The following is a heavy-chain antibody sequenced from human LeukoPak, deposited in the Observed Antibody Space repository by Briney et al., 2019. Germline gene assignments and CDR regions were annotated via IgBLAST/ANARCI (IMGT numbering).Heavy chain of an antibody. J-gene: IGHJ3*02. CDR1: GFTFSTFW. CDR3: ARDMRGDGFDI. Sequence: PGGSLRLSCAASGFTFSTFWVTWVRQAPGKGLEWVANIRQDGSEKYYVDSVEGRFTISRDNAKKSLFLQMNSLRVEDTAVYYCARDMRGDGFDIWGQGTMVTVSS. CDR2: IRQDGSEK. D-gene: IGHD2-2*01. V-gene: IGHV3-7*04.